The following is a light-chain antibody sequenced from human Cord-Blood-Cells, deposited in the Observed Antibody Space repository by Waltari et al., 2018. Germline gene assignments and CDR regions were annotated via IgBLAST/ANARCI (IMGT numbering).Light chain of an antibody. J-gene: IGKJ2*01. CDR1: QSISSY. V-gene: IGKV1-39*01. CDR2: AAS. Sequence: DIQMTQSPSSLSASVGHRVTITCRASQSISSYLNWYQQKPGKAPKLLFYAASSLQSGVPSRFSGSGSGTDFTLTISSLQPEDFATYYCQQSYSTPPFTFGQGTKLEIK. CDR3: QQSYSTPPFT.